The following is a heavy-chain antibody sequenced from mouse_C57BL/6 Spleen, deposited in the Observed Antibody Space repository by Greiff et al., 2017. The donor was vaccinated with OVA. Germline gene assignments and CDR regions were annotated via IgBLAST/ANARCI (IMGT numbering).Heavy chain of an antibody. D-gene: IGHD1-1*01. CDR2: IWGDGGT. V-gene: IGHV2-3*01. Sequence: VKLLESGPGLVAPSQSLSITCTASGFSLTSYGVSWVRQPPGKGLEWLGVIWGDGGTTYHSALISRLSISKDNSKSQVFLKLNSLKTDDTATYYWAKEGPIITWGQGTLVTVSA. J-gene: IGHJ3*01. CDR1: GFSLTSYG. CDR3: AKEGPIIT.